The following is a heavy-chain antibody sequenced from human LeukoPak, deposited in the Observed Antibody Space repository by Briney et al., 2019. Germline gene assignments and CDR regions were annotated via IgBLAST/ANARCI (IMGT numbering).Heavy chain of an antibody. CDR3: ARVDDLDAFDM. CDR1: GFTFRSHA. V-gene: IGHV3-23*01. Sequence: GGSLRLSCVGSGFTFRSHAMSWVRQAPEKGLEFVSGIYENGGTTYYADSVKGRFSISRDNSKNTLYLQMDSLRGEDTAVYYCARVDDLDAFDMWGQGTMVTVSS. CDR2: IYENGGTT. J-gene: IGHJ3*02. D-gene: IGHD2-2*03.